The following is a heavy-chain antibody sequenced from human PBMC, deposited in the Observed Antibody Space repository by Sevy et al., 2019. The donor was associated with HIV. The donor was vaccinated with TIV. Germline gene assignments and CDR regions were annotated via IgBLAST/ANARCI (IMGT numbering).Heavy chain of an antibody. CDR3: AKAGPLVSLSGEYSSSSDYYYYGMDV. D-gene: IGHD6-6*01. Sequence: GGSLRLSCAASGFTFSSYGMHWVRQAPGKGLEWVAVISYDGSNKYYADSVKGRFTISRDNSKNTLYLQMNSLRAEDTAVYYCAKAGPLVSLSGEYSSSSDYYYYGMDVWGQGTTVTVSS. J-gene: IGHJ6*02. V-gene: IGHV3-30*18. CDR1: GFTFSSYG. CDR2: ISYDGSNK.